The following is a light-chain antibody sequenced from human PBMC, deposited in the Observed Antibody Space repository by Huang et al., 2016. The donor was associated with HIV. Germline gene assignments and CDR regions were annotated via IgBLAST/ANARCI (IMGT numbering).Light chain of an antibody. J-gene: IGKJ1*01. V-gene: IGKV3-15*01. CDR3: QQYHNWPPWT. CDR1: QSVSSN. CDR2: DAS. Sequence: EIVMTQSPATLSVSPGERATLSCRASQSVSSNLAWYQQKPGQAPRLLIYDASTRATGISARFSGIGSGTEFTLTISSLQSEDFAVYYCQQYHNWPPWTFGQGTKVEIK.